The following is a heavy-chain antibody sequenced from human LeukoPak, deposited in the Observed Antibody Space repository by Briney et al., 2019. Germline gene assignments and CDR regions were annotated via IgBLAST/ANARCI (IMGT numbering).Heavy chain of an antibody. D-gene: IGHD2-15*01. CDR1: GFTFSSYS. CDR3: ARVGSGGAKTDY. J-gene: IGHJ4*02. Sequence: GGSLGLSCAASGFTFSSYSMNWVRQAPGKGLEWVSSISSSSSYIYYADSVKGRFTISRDNAKNSLYLQMNSLRAEDTAVYYCARVGSGGAKTDYWGQGTLVTVSS. V-gene: IGHV3-21*01. CDR2: ISSSSSYI.